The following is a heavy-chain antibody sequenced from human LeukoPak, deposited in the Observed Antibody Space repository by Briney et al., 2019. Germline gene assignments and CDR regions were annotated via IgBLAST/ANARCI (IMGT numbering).Heavy chain of an antibody. D-gene: IGHD3-22*01. Sequence: SETLSLTCTVSGGSISSSSDSWGWLRQPPGTGLDWVGTFYYTGSTYCNPSLKSRVTISVDTSKNQFSLGLSSVTAADTAVYYCARLYYYDSRGYITRDAFDIWGQGTVVTVSS. CDR1: GGSISSSSDS. V-gene: IGHV4-39*01. CDR3: ARLYYYDSRGYITRDAFDI. J-gene: IGHJ3*02. CDR2: FYYTGST.